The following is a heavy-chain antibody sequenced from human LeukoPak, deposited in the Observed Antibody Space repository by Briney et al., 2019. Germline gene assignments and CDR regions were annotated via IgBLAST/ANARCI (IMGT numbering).Heavy chain of an antibody. J-gene: IGHJ6*02. D-gene: IGHD3-10*01. CDR1: GYTFTGYY. CDR2: INPNSGGT. CDR3: AGDLRKEVVRGVIMGYYYGMDV. Sequence: ASVKASCKASGYTFTGYYMHWVRQAPGQGLEWMGWINPNSGGTNYAQKFQGRVTMTRDTSISTAYMELSRLRSDDTAVYYCAGDLRKEVVRGVIMGYYYGMDVWGQGTTVTVSS. V-gene: IGHV1-2*02.